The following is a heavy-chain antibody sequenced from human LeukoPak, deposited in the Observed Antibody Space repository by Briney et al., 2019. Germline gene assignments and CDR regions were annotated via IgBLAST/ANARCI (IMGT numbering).Heavy chain of an antibody. J-gene: IGHJ5*01. V-gene: IGHV3-23*01. Sequence: PGGSLRLSCAASGFTFRSYAMSWVRQAPGKGLEWVSAISGSGGNTYYADSVKGRFTISRDHSKTTLFLQMNSLRAEDTAVYYCAKDLHDYGNYVGWFDSWGQGTLVTVSS. CDR1: GFTFRSYA. CDR2: ISGSGGNT. CDR3: AKDLHDYGNYVGWFDS. D-gene: IGHD4-11*01.